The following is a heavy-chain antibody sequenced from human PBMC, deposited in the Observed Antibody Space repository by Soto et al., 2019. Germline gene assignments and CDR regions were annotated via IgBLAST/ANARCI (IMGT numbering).Heavy chain of an antibody. V-gene: IGHV3-23*01. D-gene: IGHD6-19*01. CDR3: AKGALSSGWY. Sequence: GVSLRLSCAASGFTFSSYAMSWVRQAPGKGLEWVSAISGSGGTTYYADSVQGRFTISRDNSKNTLYLQMNSLRAEDTAVYYCAKGALSSGWYWGQGTLVTVSS. CDR2: ISGSGGTT. J-gene: IGHJ4*02. CDR1: GFTFSSYA.